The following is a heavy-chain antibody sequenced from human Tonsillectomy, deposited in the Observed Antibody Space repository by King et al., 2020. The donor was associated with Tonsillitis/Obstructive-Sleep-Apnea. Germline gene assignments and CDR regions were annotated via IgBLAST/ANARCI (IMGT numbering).Heavy chain of an antibody. V-gene: IGHV4-59*08. D-gene: IGHD2-2*02. J-gene: IGHJ5*02. CDR3: ARHPDTVILPADIVGSGWFDP. CDR1: GGSISSYY. Sequence: QLQESGPGLVKPSETLSLTCTVSGGSISSYYWSWIRQPPGKGLEWIGYIYYSGNTNYNPSLKSRVTMSVDTSKNQFSLKLSSVTAADTAVYYCARHPDTVILPADIVGSGWFDPWGQGTLVTVSS. CDR2: IYYSGNT.